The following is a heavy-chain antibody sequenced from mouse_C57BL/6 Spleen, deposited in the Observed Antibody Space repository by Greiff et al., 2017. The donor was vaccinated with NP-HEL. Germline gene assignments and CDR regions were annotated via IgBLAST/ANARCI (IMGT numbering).Heavy chain of an antibody. J-gene: IGHJ2*01. V-gene: IGHV1-59*01. D-gene: IGHD1-1*01. CDR3: ARWDSTVAYFDY. Sequence: QVQLQQPGAELVRPGTSVKLSCKASGYTFTSYWMHWVKQRPGQGLEWIGVIDPSDSYTNYNQKFKGKATLTVDTSSSTAYMQPSSLTSEDSAVYYCARWDSTVAYFDYWGQGTTLTVSS. CDR1: GYTFTSYW. CDR2: IDPSDSYT.